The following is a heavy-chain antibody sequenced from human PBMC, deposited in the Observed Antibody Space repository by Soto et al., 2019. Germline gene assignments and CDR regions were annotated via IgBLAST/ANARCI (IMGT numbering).Heavy chain of an antibody. CDR2: ISGSGGST. J-gene: IGHJ4*02. Sequence: PGGSLRLSCAASGFTFISYAMSWVRQAPGKGLEWVSAISGSGGSTYYADSVKGRFTISRDNSKNTLYLQMNSLRAEDTAVYYCAFPRAVAGFYYFDYWGQGTLVTVSS. V-gene: IGHV3-23*01. CDR1: GFTFISYA. CDR3: AFPRAVAGFYYFDY. D-gene: IGHD6-19*01.